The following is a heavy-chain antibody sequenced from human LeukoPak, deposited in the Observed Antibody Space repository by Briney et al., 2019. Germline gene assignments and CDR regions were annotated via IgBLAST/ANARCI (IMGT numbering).Heavy chain of an antibody. V-gene: IGHV3-66*01. CDR1: GFTVSSNY. D-gene: IGHD3-9*01. CDR3: ARVGYFDWLGAFDI. J-gene: IGHJ3*02. Sequence: GGSLRLSCAASGFTVSSNYMSWVRQAPGKGLEWVSVIYSGGSTYYSDSVKGRFTISRDNSKNTLYLQMNSLRAEDTAVYYCARVGYFDWLGAFDIWGQGTMVTVSS. CDR2: IYSGGST.